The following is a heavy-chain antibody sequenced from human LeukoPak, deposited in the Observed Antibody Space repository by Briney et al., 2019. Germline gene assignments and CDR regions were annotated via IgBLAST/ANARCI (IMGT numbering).Heavy chain of an antibody. V-gene: IGHV4-34*01. CDR3: ARHPTGPYSMDV. Sequence: SETLSLTCAVYGGSFSGYYWSWIRQPPGKGLEWIGEINHSGSTNNNPSLKSRVTISVDTSKNQFSLKLSSVTAADTAVYYCARHPTGPYSMDVWGKGTTVTVSS. J-gene: IGHJ6*03. CDR1: GGSFSGYY. CDR2: INHSGST.